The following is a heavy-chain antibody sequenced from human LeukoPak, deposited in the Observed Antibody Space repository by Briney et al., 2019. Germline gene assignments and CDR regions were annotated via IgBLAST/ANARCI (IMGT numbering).Heavy chain of an antibody. J-gene: IGHJ4*02. CDR3: ARDYDGSGSYSRDY. V-gene: IGHV1-2*02. CDR1: GYTFTAYD. Sequence: ASVKVSCKPSGYTFTAYDIRWVRQAPGQGLQWLGWMKPSTGATNYAQEFQGRVTMTRDTSVGTAHMELSRLTPDDTALYYCARDYDGSGSYSRDYWGQGTLVTVPS. D-gene: IGHD3-10*01. CDR2: MKPSTGAT.